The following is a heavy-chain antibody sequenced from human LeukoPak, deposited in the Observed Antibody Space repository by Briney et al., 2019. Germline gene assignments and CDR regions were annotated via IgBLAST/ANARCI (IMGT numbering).Heavy chain of an antibody. V-gene: IGHV4-34*01. D-gene: IGHD6-19*01. J-gene: IGHJ4*02. CDR3: ARESSGWDY. CDR1: GGSFSGYY. Sequence: SETLSLTCAVYGGSFSGYYWSWIRQPPGKGLEWIGEINHSGSTNYNPSLKSRVTISVDTSKNQFSLKLSSVTAADTAVYYCARESSGWDYWGQGTLLTVSS. CDR2: INHSGST.